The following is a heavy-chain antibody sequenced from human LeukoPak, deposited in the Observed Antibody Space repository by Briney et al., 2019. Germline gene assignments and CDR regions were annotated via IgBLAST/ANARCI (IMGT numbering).Heavy chain of an antibody. J-gene: IGHJ4*02. CDR2: IYYSGST. CDR1: GGSISSYY. V-gene: IGHV4-59*08. D-gene: IGHD1-14*01. Sequence: SETLPLTCTVSGGSISSYYWSWIRQPPGKGLEWIGYIYYSGSTNYNPSLKSRVTISVDTSKNQFSLKLSSVTAADTAVYYCARRLTGDYFDYWGQGTLVTVSS. CDR3: ARRLTGDYFDY.